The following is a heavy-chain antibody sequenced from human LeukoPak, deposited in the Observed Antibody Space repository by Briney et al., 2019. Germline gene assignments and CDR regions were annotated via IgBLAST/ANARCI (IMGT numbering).Heavy chain of an antibody. CDR2: MNPNSGNT. D-gene: IGHD3-10*01. CDR1: GYTFTSYG. V-gene: IGHV1-8*02. Sequence: GASVKVSCKASGYTFTSYGISWVRQSTGQGLEWMGWMNPNSGNTGYAQKFQGRVTMTRNTSISTAYMELSSLRSEDTAVYYCARVRPYYYGSGSYANWFDPWGQGTLVTVSS. CDR3: ARVRPYYYGSGSYANWFDP. J-gene: IGHJ5*02.